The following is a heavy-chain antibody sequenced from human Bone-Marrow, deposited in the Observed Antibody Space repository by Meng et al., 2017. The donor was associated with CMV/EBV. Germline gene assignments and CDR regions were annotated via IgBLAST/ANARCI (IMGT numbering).Heavy chain of an antibody. J-gene: IGHJ6*02. V-gene: IGHV1-3*02. D-gene: IGHD2-2*01. CDR1: GYTFTSYA. Sequence: ASVKVSCKASGYTFTSYAMHWVRQAPGQRLEWMGWSNAGNGNTKYSQEFQGRVTITRDTSITTAFMELSSLRSDDTAVYYCARDVVVPAAIYHYYNMDLWGQGTTVTASS. CDR2: SNAGNGNT. CDR3: ARDVVVPAAIYHYYNMDL.